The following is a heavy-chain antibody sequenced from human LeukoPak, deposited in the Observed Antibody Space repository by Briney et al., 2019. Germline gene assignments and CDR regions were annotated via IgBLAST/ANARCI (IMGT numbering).Heavy chain of an antibody. Sequence: GGSLRLSCAASGFIFSTYDMHWVRQATGKGLEWVSAIGSAGDTYYPGTVKGRFTISRENARNSLFLQMNSLRAGDTAVYYCARGLEGGFDYWGQGTLVTVSS. D-gene: IGHD3-16*01. J-gene: IGHJ4*02. V-gene: IGHV3-13*01. CDR3: ARGLEGGFDY. CDR1: GFIFSTYD. CDR2: IGSAGDT.